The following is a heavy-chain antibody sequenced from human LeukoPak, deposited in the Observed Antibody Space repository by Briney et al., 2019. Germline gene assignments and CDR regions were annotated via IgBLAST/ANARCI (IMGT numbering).Heavy chain of an antibody. CDR3: ARDARPSMVIYYGMDV. CDR2: IYHSGAT. Sequence: SETLSLTCTVSGGSISSSSYYWGWIRQPPGKGLEWIGEIYHSGATNYNPSLKSRVTMSVDKSRNQFSLKLYSVTAADTAVYYCARDARPSMVIYYGMDVWGQGTTVTVSS. V-gene: IGHV4-39*07. D-gene: IGHD3-22*01. J-gene: IGHJ6*02. CDR1: GGSISSSSYY.